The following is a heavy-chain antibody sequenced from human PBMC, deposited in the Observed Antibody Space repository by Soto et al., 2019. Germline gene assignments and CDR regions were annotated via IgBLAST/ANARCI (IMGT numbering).Heavy chain of an antibody. V-gene: IGHV3-30-3*01. J-gene: IGHJ4*02. CDR3: ARDQTGITTTGGGRIDY. CDR1: GFTFSSHA. CDR2: ISYDGSNK. D-gene: IGHD6-13*01. Sequence: QVQLVESGGGAVQPGRSLRLSCAASGFTFSSHAMHWVRQAPGKGLECVAIISYDGSNKYYGDSVRGRLTNSRDNSKNTIYLQMNSLRAEDTAVYYCARDQTGITTTGGGRIDYWGQGTLVTVSS.